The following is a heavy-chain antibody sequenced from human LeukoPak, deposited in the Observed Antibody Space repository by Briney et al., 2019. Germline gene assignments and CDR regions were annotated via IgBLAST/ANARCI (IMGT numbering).Heavy chain of an antibody. Sequence: GASVKVSCKASGYTFTSYGISWVRQAPGQGLEWMGGIIPIFGTANYAQKFQGRVTITTDESTSTAYMELGSLRSEDTAVYYCGYGDDAFDIWGQGTMVTVSS. J-gene: IGHJ3*02. V-gene: IGHV1-69*05. D-gene: IGHD3-16*01. CDR2: IIPIFGTA. CDR1: GYTFTSYG. CDR3: GYGDDAFDI.